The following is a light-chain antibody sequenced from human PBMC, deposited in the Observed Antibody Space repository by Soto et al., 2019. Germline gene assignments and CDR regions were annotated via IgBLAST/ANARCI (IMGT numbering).Light chain of an antibody. CDR3: QHYGGSPPVT. Sequence: EIVLTQSPGTLSLSPGERATLSYRASQSVSSSYLAWYQQKPGLAPRLLIYGASSRATGIPDRFSGSGSGADFTLTISRLEPEDFAVYYCQHYGGSPPVTFGQGTKLEIK. V-gene: IGKV3-20*01. CDR2: GAS. CDR1: QSVSSSY. J-gene: IGKJ2*01.